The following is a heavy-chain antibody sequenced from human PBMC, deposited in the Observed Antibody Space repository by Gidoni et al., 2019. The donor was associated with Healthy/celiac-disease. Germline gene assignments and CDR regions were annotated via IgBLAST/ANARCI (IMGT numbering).Heavy chain of an antibody. J-gene: IGHJ4*02. Sequence: EVQLVESGGGLVQPGGSLRLSCSASGFTFSSYAMHWVRQAPGKGLEYVSAISSNGGSTYYADSVKGRFTISRDNSKNTLYLQMSSLRAEDTAVYYCVKDVRGSGFPNPTFDYWGQGTLVTVSS. CDR3: VKDVRGSGFPNPTFDY. CDR1: GFTFSSYA. CDR2: ISSNGGST. V-gene: IGHV3-64D*08. D-gene: IGHD6-19*01.